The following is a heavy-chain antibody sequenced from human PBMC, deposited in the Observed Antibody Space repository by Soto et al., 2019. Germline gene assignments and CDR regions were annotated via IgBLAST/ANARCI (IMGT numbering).Heavy chain of an antibody. D-gene: IGHD2-21*01. J-gene: IGHJ4*02. CDR3: AKDLFPTSGQRFFFES. Sequence: GASVKVSCKASGFTFSTYAMTWVRQAPGRGLEWVSTILHDETPFYTDSVKGRFTISRDNVRGTLYLQMNGLRVEDAALYFCAKDLFPTSGQRFFFESWGQGSLVTVSS. V-gene: IGHV3-23*01. CDR1: GFTFSTYA. CDR2: ILHDETP.